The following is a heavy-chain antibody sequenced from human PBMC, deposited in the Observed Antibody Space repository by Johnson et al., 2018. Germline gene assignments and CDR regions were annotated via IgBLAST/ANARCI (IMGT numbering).Heavy chain of an antibody. V-gene: IGHV3-30*03. D-gene: IGHD7-27*01. J-gene: IGHJ6*03. CDR3: ARDDLGIGYYYYYMDV. CDR1: GFTFSSYG. Sequence: QVQLVESGGGVVQPGRSLRLSCAASGFTFSSYGMHWVRQAPGKGLEWVAVISYDGSNKYYADSVKGRFTISRDNSKNTLYLQMNSLRDEDTAVYYCARDDLGIGYYYYYMDVWGKGTTVTVSS. CDR2: ISYDGSNK.